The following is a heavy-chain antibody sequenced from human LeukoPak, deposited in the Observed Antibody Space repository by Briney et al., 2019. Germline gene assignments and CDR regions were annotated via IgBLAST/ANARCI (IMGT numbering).Heavy chain of an antibody. V-gene: IGHV4-39*07. J-gene: IGHJ5*02. CDR1: GGSISSSSYY. Sequence: PSETLSLTCTVSGGSISSSSYYWGWIRQPPGKGLEWIGSIYYSGSTYYNPSLKSRVTISADTSKNQFSLKLSSVTAADTAVYYCAQNGQSGFSFDPWGQGTLVTVSS. CDR3: AQNGQSGFSFDP. D-gene: IGHD2-8*01. CDR2: IYYSGST.